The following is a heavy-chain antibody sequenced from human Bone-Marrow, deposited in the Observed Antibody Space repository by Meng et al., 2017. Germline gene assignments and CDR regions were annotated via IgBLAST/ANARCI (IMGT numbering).Heavy chain of an antibody. V-gene: IGHV4-39*07. CDR2: INHSGST. CDR1: GGSISSGSYY. J-gene: IGHJ5*02. Sequence: SETLSLTCTVSGGSISSGSYYWSWIRQPPGKGLEWIGEINHSGSTNYNPSLKSRVTISVDTSKNQFSLKLSSVTAADTAVYYCAREGRRMITFGGVIVSYGGYNWFDPWGQGTLVTVSS. CDR3: AREGRRMITFGGVIVSYGGYNWFDP. D-gene: IGHD3-16*02.